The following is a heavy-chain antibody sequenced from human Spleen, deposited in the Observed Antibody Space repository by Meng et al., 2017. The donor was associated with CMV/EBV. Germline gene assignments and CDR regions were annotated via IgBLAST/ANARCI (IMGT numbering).Heavy chain of an antibody. CDR2: IWYDGTNK. D-gene: IGHD3-16*01. CDR1: GFTFSSYS. Sequence: GESLKISCAASGFTFSSYSMHWVRQAPGKGLEWVAVIWYDGTNKYYTDSVKGRFTISRDNSKNTLYLQMNSLRGEDTAMYYCAKEGEGFDYWGQGTLVTVSS. V-gene: IGHV3-33*06. J-gene: IGHJ4*02. CDR3: AKEGEGFDY.